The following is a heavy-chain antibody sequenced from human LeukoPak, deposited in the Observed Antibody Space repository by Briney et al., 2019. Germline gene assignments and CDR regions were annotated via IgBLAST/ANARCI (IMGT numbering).Heavy chain of an antibody. V-gene: IGHV1-8*01. J-gene: IGHJ4*02. Sequence: ASVKVSCKASGYTFTSYDLNWVRRATGQGLEWMGWMSPASGNTGYAQEFQGRVTMTRDTSVSTAYMELNSLRSEDTAVYYCATALRAQLVPDYWGQGTLVTVSS. CDR1: GYTFTSYD. CDR3: ATALRAQLVPDY. CDR2: MSPASGNT. D-gene: IGHD6-13*01.